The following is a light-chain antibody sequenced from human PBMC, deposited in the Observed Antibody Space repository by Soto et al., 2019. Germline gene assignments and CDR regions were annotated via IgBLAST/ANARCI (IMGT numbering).Light chain of an antibody. CDR2: GAS. CDR3: QQYGSWT. CDR1: QTVSSSY. V-gene: IGKV3-20*01. J-gene: IGKJ1*01. Sequence: EIVLTQSPGTLSLSPGERATLSCRASQTVSSSYLAWYQQKPGQAPRLLIYGASRRATGIPDRFSGSGSGTDFTLTISRLEPEDFAVYYCQQYGSWTFGQGTKVEIK.